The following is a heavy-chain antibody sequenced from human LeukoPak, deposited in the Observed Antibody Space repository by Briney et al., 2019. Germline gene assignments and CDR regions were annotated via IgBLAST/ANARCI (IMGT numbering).Heavy chain of an antibody. CDR1: GGSISSSGYY. V-gene: IGHV4-39*07. CDR2: MYYSGST. D-gene: IGHD2-21*02. J-gene: IGHJ5*02. CDR3: ARGLLSGGNWFDP. Sequence: PSETLSLTCTVSGGSISSSGYYWGWIRQPPGKGLEWIGSMYYSGSTYYNPSLKSRVTISVDTSKNHFSLKLSSVTAADTAVYYCARGLLSGGNWFDPWGQGTRVTVSS.